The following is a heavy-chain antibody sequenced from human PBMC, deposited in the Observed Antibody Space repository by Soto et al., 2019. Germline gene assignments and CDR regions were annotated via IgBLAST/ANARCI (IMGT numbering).Heavy chain of an antibody. D-gene: IGHD5-18*01. Sequence: GGSLRLSCAASGFTFSGSAMHWVRQASGKGLEWVGRIRSKANSYATAYAASVKGRFTISRDDSKNTAYLQMNSLKTEDTAVYYCTSTDTAMVSDAFDIWGQGTMVTVSS. V-gene: IGHV3-73*01. CDR1: GFTFSGSA. J-gene: IGHJ3*02. CDR2: IRSKANSYAT. CDR3: TSTDTAMVSDAFDI.